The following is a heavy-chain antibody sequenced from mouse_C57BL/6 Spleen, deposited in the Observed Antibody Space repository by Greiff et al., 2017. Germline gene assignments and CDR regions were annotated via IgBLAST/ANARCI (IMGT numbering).Heavy chain of an antibody. Sequence: QVQLQQSGPELVKPGASVKISCKASGYAFSSSWMNWVKQRPGKGLEWIGRIYPGDGATNYNGKFKGKATLTADKSSSTAYMQLSRLTSEDSAVYFCAREGITTVARYFDVWGTGTTVTVSS. CDR1: GYAFSSSW. V-gene: IGHV1-82*01. CDR3: AREGITTVARYFDV. J-gene: IGHJ1*03. CDR2: IYPGDGAT. D-gene: IGHD1-1*01.